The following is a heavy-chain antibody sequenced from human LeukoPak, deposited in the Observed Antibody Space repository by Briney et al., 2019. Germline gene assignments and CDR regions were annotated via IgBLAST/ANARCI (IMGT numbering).Heavy chain of an antibody. Sequence: ASVKVSCKTSGYTFIGHYIHWVRQAPGQGLEWMGLINPSGGSTNYAQKFQGRVTMTRDTSTSTVYMELSSLRSEDTAVYYCARGPSITMVRGGQWYYYMDVWGKGTTVTISS. CDR2: INPSGGST. V-gene: IGHV1-46*01. J-gene: IGHJ6*03. CDR1: GYTFIGHY. D-gene: IGHD3-10*01. CDR3: ARGPSITMVRGGQWYYYMDV.